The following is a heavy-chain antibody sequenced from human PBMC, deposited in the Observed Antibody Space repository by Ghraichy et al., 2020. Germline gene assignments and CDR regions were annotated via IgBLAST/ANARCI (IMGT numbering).Heavy chain of an antibody. Sequence: GESLNISCAASGFTFSNAWMNWVRQAPGKGLEWVGRIKSKADTETKEYVAPVKGRFTISRDDSKNTLYLQMDSLKTEDTAVYYCSTGNYDFWSGRKHYYYYYMDVWGKGTTVTVSS. J-gene: IGHJ6*03. D-gene: IGHD3-3*01. V-gene: IGHV3-15*07. CDR2: IKSKADTETK. CDR1: GFTFSNAW. CDR3: STGNYDFWSGRKHYYYYYMDV.